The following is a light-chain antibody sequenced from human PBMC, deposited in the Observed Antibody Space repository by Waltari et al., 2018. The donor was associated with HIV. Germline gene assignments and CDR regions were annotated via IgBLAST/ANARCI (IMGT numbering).Light chain of an antibody. CDR1: VLAKSY. J-gene: IGLJ3*02. CDR2: KDN. Sequence: SYELPQPSSVSVSPGQTTRITCSGVVLAKSYARWFQQQPGQAPVVMIDKDNERPSGIPERFSGSSSGTTVTLTISGAQIEDEADYYCYSAADNMGVFGGGTKLTVL. V-gene: IGLV3-27*01. CDR3: YSAADNMGV.